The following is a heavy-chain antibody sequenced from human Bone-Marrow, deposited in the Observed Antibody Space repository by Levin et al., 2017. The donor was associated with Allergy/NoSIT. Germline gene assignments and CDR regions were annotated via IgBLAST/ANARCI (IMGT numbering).Heavy chain of an antibody. CDR1: GFTFSMYW. CDR3: ARDCSTTSCLSFFDY. CDR2: IKQDGSEK. Sequence: GGSLRLSCAASGFTFSMYWMTWVRQAPGKGLEWVATIKQDGSEKFYADSVKGRVIISRDNRKNSLYLQMTSVRADEAAVYYCARDCSTTSCLSFFDYWGQGTLVTASS. D-gene: IGHD2-2*01. V-gene: IGHV3-7*04. J-gene: IGHJ4*02.